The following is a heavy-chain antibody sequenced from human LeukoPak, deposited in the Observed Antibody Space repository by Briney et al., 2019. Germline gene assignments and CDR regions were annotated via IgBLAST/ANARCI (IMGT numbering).Heavy chain of an antibody. D-gene: IGHD1-26*01. CDR2: IYYSGST. J-gene: IGHJ4*02. CDR1: GGSISSYY. CDR3: ARAPRDPSIVGTTYFDY. Sequence: SETLSLTCTVSGGSISSYYWSWIRQPPGKGLEWIGYIYYSGSTNYNPSLKSRVTISVDTSKNQFSLKLSSVTAADTAVYYCARAPRDPSIVGTTYFDYWGQGTLVTVSS. V-gene: IGHV4-59*01.